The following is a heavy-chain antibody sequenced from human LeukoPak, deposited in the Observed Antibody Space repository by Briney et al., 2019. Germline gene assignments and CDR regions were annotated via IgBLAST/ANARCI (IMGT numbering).Heavy chain of an antibody. CDR1: GFTFSSYA. V-gene: IGHV3-23*01. Sequence: GGSLRLSCAASGFTFSSYAMSWVRQAPGKGLEWVSAISGSGGSTNYADFVKGRFTISRDNAKNSLYLQMNSLRAEDTAVYYCARDLSLGDYYGSGSYHDYWGQGTLVTVSS. D-gene: IGHD3-10*01. CDR3: ARDLSLGDYYGSGSYHDY. CDR2: ISGSGGST. J-gene: IGHJ4*02.